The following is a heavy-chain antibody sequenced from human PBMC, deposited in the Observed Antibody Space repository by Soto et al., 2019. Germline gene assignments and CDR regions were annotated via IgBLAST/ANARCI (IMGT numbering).Heavy chain of an antibody. Sequence: EVQLVESGGGLVKPGGSLRLSCAASGVTFSTYSMNWVRQAPGKGLEWVASLSSGGSYISHADSVKGRFTISRDNAKNSLSLQMHNLRAEDTAVYYCATTMRISPAMDVWGKGTTVTVSS. CDR3: ATTMRISPAMDV. V-gene: IGHV3-21*01. CDR2: LSSGGSYI. D-gene: IGHD2-2*01. CDR1: GVTFSTYS. J-gene: IGHJ6*04.